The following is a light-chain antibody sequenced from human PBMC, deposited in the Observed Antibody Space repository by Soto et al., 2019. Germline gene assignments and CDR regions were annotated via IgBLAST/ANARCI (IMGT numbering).Light chain of an antibody. CDR3: SSYTSSSTFVV. V-gene: IGLV2-14*01. CDR1: SSDVGGHKY. J-gene: IGLJ3*02. Sequence: QSALTQPASVSGSPGQSITISCTGTSSDVGGHKYVSWYQQHPGKAPKLMIYDVSNRPSGVSNRFSGSKSGNTASLTISGLQAEDEADYYCSSYTSSSTFVVFGGGTKLTVL. CDR2: DVS.